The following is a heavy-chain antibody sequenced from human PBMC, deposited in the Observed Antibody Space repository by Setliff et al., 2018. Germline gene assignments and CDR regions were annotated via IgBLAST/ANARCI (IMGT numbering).Heavy chain of an antibody. CDR1: GDPFNAYG. D-gene: IGHD6-19*01. CDR2: IIPVLGMT. Sequence: SVKVSCKASGDPFNAYGVSWVRQAPGQGLEWMGAIIPVLGMTDYAQKFQGRLTITADQSTTTVYMELSSLRFDDTAVYYCARGPSGWSSATSRYYFYMDVWGKGTTVTVSS. V-gene: IGHV1-69*10. CDR3: ARGPSGWSSATSRYYFYMDV. J-gene: IGHJ6*03.